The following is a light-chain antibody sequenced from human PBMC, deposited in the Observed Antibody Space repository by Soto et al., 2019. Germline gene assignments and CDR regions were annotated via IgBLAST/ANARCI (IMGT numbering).Light chain of an antibody. CDR2: DAS. J-gene: IGKJ1*01. Sequence: EIVLTQSPGTLSLSPGERATLSCRASQSVSSRSLAWYQQKPGQAPRLLISDASNRAADIPDRFSGSGSGTDFTLTINRLEPEDFAVYYCQQYAGSPRTFGQGTRWIS. CDR1: QSVSSRS. V-gene: IGKV3-20*01. CDR3: QQYAGSPRT.